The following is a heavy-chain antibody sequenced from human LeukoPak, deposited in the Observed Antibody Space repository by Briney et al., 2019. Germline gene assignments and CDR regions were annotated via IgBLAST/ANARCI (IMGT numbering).Heavy chain of an antibody. D-gene: IGHD6-13*01. CDR3: AKRVAAPGRTYYFDH. V-gene: IGHV3-23*01. J-gene: IGHJ4*02. Sequence: PGGSLRLSCAASGFTFNDYAMSWVRQAPGKGLEWVSTISGGGGFTYYTDSVKDRFTISRDNSKNMLFLQMNSLGAEDTAVYYCAKRVAAPGRTYYFDHWGQGTLVIVSS. CDR2: ISGGGGFT. CDR1: GFTFNDYA.